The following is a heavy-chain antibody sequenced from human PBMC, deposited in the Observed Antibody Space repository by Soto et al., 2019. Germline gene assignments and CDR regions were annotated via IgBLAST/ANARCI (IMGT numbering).Heavy chain of an antibody. V-gene: IGHV1-18*04. Sequence: QVHLVQSGAEVKKPGASVKVSCKASGYIFLTYGHSWVRQAPGQGLEWMGWISPDTGNTNYAQKFQGRVTMTTDTSTSTVYIELWSLRSYDTAVYYCVRELDGSGSYYTAYWGRGTLVTGSS. CDR1: GYIFLTYG. CDR3: VRELDGSGSYYTAY. J-gene: IGHJ4*02. CDR2: ISPDTGNT. D-gene: IGHD3-10*01.